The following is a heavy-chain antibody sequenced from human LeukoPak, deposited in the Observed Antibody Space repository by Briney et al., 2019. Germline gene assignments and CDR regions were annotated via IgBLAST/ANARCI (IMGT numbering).Heavy chain of an antibody. CDR3: ARRGSSGHYGGWFDP. J-gene: IGHJ5*02. CDR1: GGSVSSYY. V-gene: IGHV4-59*08. D-gene: IGHD6-19*01. Sequence: SETLSLTCSVSGGSVSSYYWGWIRQPPGKGLEWISYIYYGGTTYYNPSLKSRVTISVDTSSNHVSLRLTSVTATDTAVYFCARRGSSGHYGGWFDPWGPGTLVTVSS. CDR2: IYYGGTT.